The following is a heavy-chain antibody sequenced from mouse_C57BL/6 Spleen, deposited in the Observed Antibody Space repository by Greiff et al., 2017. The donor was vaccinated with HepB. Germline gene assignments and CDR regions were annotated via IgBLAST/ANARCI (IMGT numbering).Heavy chain of an antibody. CDR1: GYTFTSYW. Sequence: VQLQQPGAELVKPGASVKLSCKASGYTFTSYWMQWVKQRPGQGLEWIGEIDPSDSYTNYNQKFKGKATLTVDTSSSTAYMQLSSLTSEDSAVYYCARWGIEVAYWGQGTLVTVSA. J-gene: IGHJ3*01. CDR2: IDPSDSYT. V-gene: IGHV1-50*01. CDR3: ARWGIEVAY.